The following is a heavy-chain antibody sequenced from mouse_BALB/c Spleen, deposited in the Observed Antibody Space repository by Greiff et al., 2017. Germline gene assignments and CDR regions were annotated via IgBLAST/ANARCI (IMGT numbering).Heavy chain of an antibody. J-gene: IGHJ2*01. V-gene: IGHV5-17*02. CDR2: ISSGSSTI. Sequence: EVKLMESGGGLVQPGGSRKLSCAASGFTFSSFGMHWVRQAPEKGLEWVAYISSGSSTIYYADTVKGRFTISRDNPKNTLFLQMTSLRSEDTAMYYCARGLGLRPFDYWGQGTTLTVSS. D-gene: IGHD2-4*01. CDR1: GFTFSSFG. CDR3: ARGLGLRPFDY.